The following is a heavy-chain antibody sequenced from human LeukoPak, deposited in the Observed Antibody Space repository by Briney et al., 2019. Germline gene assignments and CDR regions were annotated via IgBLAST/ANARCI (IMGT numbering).Heavy chain of an antibody. CDR2: IYSGGST. CDR3: AKVAEVGATGYYYYMDV. V-gene: IGHV3-66*01. D-gene: IGHD1-26*01. J-gene: IGHJ6*03. Sequence: GGSLRLSCAASGFTVSSNYMNWVRQAPGKGLEWVSVIYSGGSTYYADSVKGRFTISRDNYKNTLYLQMNSLRAEDAAVYYCAKVAEVGATGYYYYMDVWGKGTTVTISS. CDR1: GFTVSSNY.